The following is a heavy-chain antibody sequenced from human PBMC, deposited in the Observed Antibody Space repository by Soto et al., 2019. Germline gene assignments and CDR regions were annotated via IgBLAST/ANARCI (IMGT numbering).Heavy chain of an antibody. V-gene: IGHV4-31*03. CDR2: IYYSGST. Sequence: SETLSLTCTVSWCAISSCVYYWNWIRQHPGKGLEWIGHIYYSGSTYYNPSLKSRVTISVDTSNNPFSLTLSSVTAADTAVYYCARTTVTILYFDYWGQGTLVTVSS. J-gene: IGHJ4*02. CDR1: WCAISSCVYY. CDR3: ARTTVTILYFDY. D-gene: IGHD4-17*01.